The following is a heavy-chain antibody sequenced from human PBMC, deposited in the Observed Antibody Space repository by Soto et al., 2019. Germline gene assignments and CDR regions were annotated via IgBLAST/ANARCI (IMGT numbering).Heavy chain of an antibody. J-gene: IGHJ5*02. CDR3: ARDWRWSRHREMAPTNH. V-gene: IGHV3-23*01. D-gene: IGHD2-15*01. Sequence: EVQLLESGGGLVQPGGSLRLSCAASGFTFSSYAMSWVRQAPGKGLEWVSAISGSGGSTYYADSVKGRFTISRDNAKNSLYLQMNSLRAEDTAVYYCARDWRWSRHREMAPTNHWGQGTLVTVSS. CDR2: ISGSGGST. CDR1: GFTFSSYA.